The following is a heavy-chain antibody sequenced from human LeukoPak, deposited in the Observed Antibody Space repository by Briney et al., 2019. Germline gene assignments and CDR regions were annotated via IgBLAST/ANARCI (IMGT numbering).Heavy chain of an antibody. D-gene: IGHD7-27*01. CDR1: GFTFSSYE. J-gene: IGHJ4*02. CDR2: ISTSGTTM. V-gene: IGHV3-48*03. Sequence: GGSLRLSGGASGFTFSSYEMNWVRQAPGKGLEWLSYISTSGTTMYYADSVKGRFTISRDNAKNSLYLQMNSLRGEDTAIYYCARDRLGKADYWGQGTLVTVSS. CDR3: ARDRLGKADY.